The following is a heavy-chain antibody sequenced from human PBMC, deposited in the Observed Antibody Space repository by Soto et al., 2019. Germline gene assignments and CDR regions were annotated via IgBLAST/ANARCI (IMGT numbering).Heavy chain of an antibody. V-gene: IGHV3-23*01. CDR2: ISGSGGST. J-gene: IGHJ6*02. CDR1: GFTFSSYA. Sequence: GGSLRLSCAASGFTFSSYAMSWVRQAPGKGLEWVSAISGSGGSTYYADSVKGRFTISRDNSKNTLYLPMNSLRAEDTAVYYCAKDFLEDYYDSSGYYLNYYGMDVWGQGTTVTVSS. D-gene: IGHD3-22*01. CDR3: AKDFLEDYYDSSGYYLNYYGMDV.